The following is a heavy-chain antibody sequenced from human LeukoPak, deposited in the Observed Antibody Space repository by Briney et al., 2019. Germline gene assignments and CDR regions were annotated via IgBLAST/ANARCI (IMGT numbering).Heavy chain of an antibody. Sequence: GASVKVSCNASGYTFINNWMHWVRQAPGQGLEWIGLINPTGTGTLYAQKFQGRVTMTRDMSTSTDYMELSSLRSEDTAVYYCARDFGDYLHFDYWGQGTLVTVSS. CDR1: GYTFINNW. CDR2: INPTGTGT. V-gene: IGHV1-46*01. J-gene: IGHJ4*02. CDR3: ARDFGDYLHFDY. D-gene: IGHD4-17*01.